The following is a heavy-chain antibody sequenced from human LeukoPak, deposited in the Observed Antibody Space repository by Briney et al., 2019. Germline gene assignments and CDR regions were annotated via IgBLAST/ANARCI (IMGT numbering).Heavy chain of an antibody. J-gene: IGHJ5*02. CDR1: GYTFTIYC. V-gene: IGHV1-18*01. Sequence: ASVKVSCKASGYTFTIYCISWVRQAPAQGREGMGWISAYNGNTNYGQKRQGRVTMTTDTSTSTAYMELRSLRSDDTAVCYCARATTMVRGVIRTNWFDPWGQGTLVTVSS. CDR2: ISAYNGNT. CDR3: ARATTMVRGVIRTNWFDP. D-gene: IGHD3-10*01.